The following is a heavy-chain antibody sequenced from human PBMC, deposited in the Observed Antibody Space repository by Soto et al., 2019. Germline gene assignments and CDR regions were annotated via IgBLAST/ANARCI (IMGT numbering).Heavy chain of an antibody. Sequence: EVQLLDSGGGLVQPGGSLRLSCAASGFTFSSYVMSWVRQAPGKGLEWVSTIRAGGSSTYYADSVKGRFTISRDNSKNTLYLQMNSRRPEDTAVYYGAKEGELGLYDFDYWGQGTLVTVSS. V-gene: IGHV3-23*01. CDR2: IRAGGSST. D-gene: IGHD1-7*01. CDR3: AKEGELGLYDFDY. J-gene: IGHJ4*02. CDR1: GFTFSSYV.